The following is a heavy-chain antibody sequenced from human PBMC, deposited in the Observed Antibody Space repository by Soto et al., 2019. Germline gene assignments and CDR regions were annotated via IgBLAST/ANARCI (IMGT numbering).Heavy chain of an antibody. J-gene: IGHJ4*02. V-gene: IGHV3-66*01. D-gene: IGHD2-15*01. Sequence: EVQLVESGGGLVQPGGSLRLSCAASGFTVSSNYMSWVRQAPGKGLEWVSVIYSGGSTYYPDSVKGRFTISRDNSKNTLYLQMNSLRAEDTAVYYCARAVDCSGGSCYWSDFDYWGQGTLVTVSS. CDR1: GFTVSSNY. CDR2: IYSGGST. CDR3: ARAVDCSGGSCYWSDFDY.